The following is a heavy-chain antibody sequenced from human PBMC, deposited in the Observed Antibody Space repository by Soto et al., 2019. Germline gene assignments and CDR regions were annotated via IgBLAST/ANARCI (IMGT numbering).Heavy chain of an antibody. J-gene: IGHJ6*02. CDR1: GGTFSSSA. CDR2: IIPLFRTP. Sequence: QVQLVQSGAEVKKPGSSVKVSCKASGGTFSSSAFSWVRQAPGQGLEWMGGIIPLFRTPDYGQRFQGRVTIPADECAGPVHVELRGLRSEDTAVYFCARDKGRQQLGGNYYYITDIWGQGTTVTVSS. D-gene: IGHD3-3*02. CDR3: ARDKGRQQLGGNYYYITDI. V-gene: IGHV1-69*12.